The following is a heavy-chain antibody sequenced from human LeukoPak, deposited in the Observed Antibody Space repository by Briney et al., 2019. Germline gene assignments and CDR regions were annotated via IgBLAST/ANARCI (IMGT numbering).Heavy chain of an antibody. CDR2: ISYDGSNK. CDR3: ANLPTPEFSYSHTYSSSWYVRFDP. J-gene: IGHJ5*02. Sequence: GGSLRLSCAASGFTFSSYGMHWVRQAPGKGLEWVAVISYDGSNKYYADSVKGRFTISRDNSKNTLYLQMNSLRAEDTAVYYCANLPTPEFSYSHTYSSSWYVRFDPWGQGTLVTVSS. CDR1: GFTFSSYG. V-gene: IGHV3-30*18. D-gene: IGHD6-13*01.